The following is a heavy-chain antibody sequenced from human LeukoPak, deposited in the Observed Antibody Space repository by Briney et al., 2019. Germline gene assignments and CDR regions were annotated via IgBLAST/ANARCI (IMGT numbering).Heavy chain of an antibody. CDR1: RGSISSFY. J-gene: IGHJ4*02. Sequence: SESLSLTWTVARGSISSFYWSWVRQPPGKGLEWIGYTHNSGDTNYNPSLKSRFTISMDTPKNQLSLSLSSVTAADTAVYFCAGYDHSNFLADWGRGTLVTVSS. CDR2: THNSGDT. D-gene: IGHD4-11*01. V-gene: IGHV4-59*13. CDR3: AGYDHSNFLAD.